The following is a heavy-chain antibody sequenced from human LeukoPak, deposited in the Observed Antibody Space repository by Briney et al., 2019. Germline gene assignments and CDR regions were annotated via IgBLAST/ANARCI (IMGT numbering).Heavy chain of an antibody. CDR1: GYTFTGYY. V-gene: IGHV1-2*02. CDR3: TRFDQDWGTFDY. J-gene: IGHJ4*02. CDR2: IHPNSGDT. Sequence: ASVKVSCKASGYTFTGYYMHWVRQAPGQGLEWMGWIHPNSGDTNYVQKFQGRVTMTRDTSITTAYMELSLRSDDTAVYYCTRFDQDWGTFDYWGQGTLVTVSS. D-gene: IGHD7-27*01.